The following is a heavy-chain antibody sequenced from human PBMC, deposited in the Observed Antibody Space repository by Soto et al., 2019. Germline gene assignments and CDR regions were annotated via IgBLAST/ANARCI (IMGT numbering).Heavy chain of an antibody. J-gene: IGHJ6*03. CDR3: ARDGRFLEWFKGTLYMDV. D-gene: IGHD3-3*01. CDR1: GGSISSYY. V-gene: IGHV4-59*01. CDR2: IYYSGST. Sequence: SETLSLTCTVSGGSISSYYWSWIRQPPGKGLEWIGYIYYSGSTNYNPSLKSRVTISVDTSKNQFSLKLSSVTAADTAVYYCARDGRFLEWFKGTLYMDVWGKGTKVTVSS.